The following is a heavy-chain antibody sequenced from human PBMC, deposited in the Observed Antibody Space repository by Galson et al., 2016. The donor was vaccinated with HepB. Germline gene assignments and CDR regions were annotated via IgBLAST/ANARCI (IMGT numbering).Heavy chain of an antibody. CDR1: GFTFSMYG. D-gene: IGHD5-24*01. Sequence: SLRLSCAASGFTFSMYGMSWVRQAPGKGLEWVSSISGSRGNTYYADFVKGRFTISRDNSKNTVYLQMSSLRVDDTAVYYCAKVGWLAYDGYWGQGTLVTVSS. CDR3: AKVGWLAYDGY. CDR2: ISGSRGNT. J-gene: IGHJ4*02. V-gene: IGHV3-23*01.